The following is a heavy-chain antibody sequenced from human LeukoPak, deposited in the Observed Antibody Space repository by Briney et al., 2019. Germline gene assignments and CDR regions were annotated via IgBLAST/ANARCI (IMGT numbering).Heavy chain of an antibody. CDR1: GGSISSSSYY. CDR2: IYTSGST. J-gene: IGHJ4*02. V-gene: IGHV4-61*02. CDR3: ARDISSGWFFDY. Sequence: SETLSLTCTVSGGSISSSSYYWSWIRQPAGKGLEWIGRIYTSGSTNYNPSLKSRVTMSVDTSKNQFSLKLSSVTAADTAVYYCARDISSGWFFDYWGQGTLVTVSS. D-gene: IGHD6-19*01.